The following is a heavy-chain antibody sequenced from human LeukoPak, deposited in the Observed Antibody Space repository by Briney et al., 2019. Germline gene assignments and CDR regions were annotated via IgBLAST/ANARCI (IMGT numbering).Heavy chain of an antibody. V-gene: IGHV1-69*13. CDR3: ARSGRTVEMAYYFDY. J-gene: IGHJ4*02. CDR1: GGTFTSYA. CDR2: IIPIFGTA. Sequence: SVKVSCTASGGTFTSYAISWVRQAPGQGLEWMGGIIPIFGTANYARKFQGRVTITADESTSTAYMELSSLRSEDTAVYYCARSGRTVEMAYYFDYWGQGTLVTVSS. D-gene: IGHD5-24*01.